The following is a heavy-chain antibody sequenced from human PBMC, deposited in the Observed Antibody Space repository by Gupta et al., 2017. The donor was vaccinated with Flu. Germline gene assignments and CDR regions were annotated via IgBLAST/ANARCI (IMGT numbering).Heavy chain of an antibody. CDR2: ISYDGSNK. CDR3: AKHGGSSGWYVRGLLRYGMDV. V-gene: IGHV3-30*18. Sequence: QVQLVESGGGVVTPGRSLRLPCAASGFTFSSYGMPWVRQATGKGLEGVAVISYDGSNKYYADSVKGRFTISRDNSKNTLYLQMNSLRAEDTAVYYCAKHGGSSGWYVRGLLRYGMDVWGQGTTVTVSS. CDR1: GFTFSSYG. D-gene: IGHD6-19*01. J-gene: IGHJ6*02.